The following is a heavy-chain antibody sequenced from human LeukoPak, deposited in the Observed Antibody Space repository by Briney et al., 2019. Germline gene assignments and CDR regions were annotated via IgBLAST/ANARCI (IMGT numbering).Heavy chain of an antibody. D-gene: IGHD2-15*01. J-gene: IGHJ6*03. V-gene: IGHV4-39*07. Sequence: SETLSLTCTVSGGSIRSISYYWGWIRQPPGKGLEWIGSIYYSGSTYYNPSLKSRLTISVDMSKNQFSLKVSSVTAEDTAVYYCARGSGPFYYYMDVWGKGTTVTVSS. CDR2: IYYSGST. CDR3: ARGSGPFYYYMDV. CDR1: GGSIRSISYY.